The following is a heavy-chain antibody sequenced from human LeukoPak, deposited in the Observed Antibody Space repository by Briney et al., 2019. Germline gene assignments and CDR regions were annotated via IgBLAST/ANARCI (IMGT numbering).Heavy chain of an antibody. D-gene: IGHD5-24*01. CDR3: ATTRDGYNPDFDY. CDR2: FDPEYGET. J-gene: IGHJ4*02. CDR1: GYTLTELS. Sequence: ASVEVSCKVSGYTLTELSMHWVRQAPGKGLEWMGGFDPEYGETIYAQKFQGRVTMTEDTSTDTAYMELSSLRSEDTAVYYCATTRDGYNPDFDYWGQGTLVTVSS. V-gene: IGHV1-24*01.